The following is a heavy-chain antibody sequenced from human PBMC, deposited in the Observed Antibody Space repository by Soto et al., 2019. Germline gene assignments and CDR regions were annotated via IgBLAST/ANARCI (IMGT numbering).Heavy chain of an antibody. V-gene: IGHV3-30-3*01. CDR3: ARDKSPYSSGWPNRHFDY. J-gene: IGHJ4*02. CDR2: MSYDGSNK. Sequence: QVQLVESGGGVVQPGRSLRLSCAASGFTFSSYAMHWVRQAPGKGLEWVAVMSYDGSNKYYADSVKGRFTISRDNSKNTLYLKMNSMRAEDTAVYYCARDKSPYSSGWPNRHFDYWGQGTLVTVSS. CDR1: GFTFSSYA. D-gene: IGHD6-19*01.